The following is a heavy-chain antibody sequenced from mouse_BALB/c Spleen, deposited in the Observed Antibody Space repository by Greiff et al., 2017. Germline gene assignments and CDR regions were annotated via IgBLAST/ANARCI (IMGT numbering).Heavy chain of an antibody. CDR3: ARVLWLRREYFGV. V-gene: IGHV1-54*01. Sequence: QVQLQQSGAELVRPGTSVKVSCKASGYAFTNYLIEWVKQRPGQGLEWIGVINPGSGGTNYNEKFKGKATLTADKSSSTAYMQLSSLTSDDSAVYFCARVLWLRREYFGVWGAGTTVTVSS. CDR1: GYAFTNYL. J-gene: IGHJ1*01. D-gene: IGHD2-2*01. CDR2: INPGSGGT.